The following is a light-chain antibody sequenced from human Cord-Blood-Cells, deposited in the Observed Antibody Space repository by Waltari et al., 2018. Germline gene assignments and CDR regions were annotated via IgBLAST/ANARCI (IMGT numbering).Light chain of an antibody. J-gene: IGLJ3*02. V-gene: IGLV2-14*03. CDR2: DVS. CDR1: SSDVGGYNY. Sequence: QSALPQPASVSGSPGQSITISCTGTSSDVGGYNYVYWYQPHPGKAPKLMIYDVSNRPSRVPNRFSGSKSDNTASPTFSGLQAEKEADYNSSSYTSSSTAVFGGGTKLTVL. CDR3: SSYTSSSTAV.